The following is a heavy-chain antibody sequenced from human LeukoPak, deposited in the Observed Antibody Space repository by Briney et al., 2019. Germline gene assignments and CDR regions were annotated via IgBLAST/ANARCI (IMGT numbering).Heavy chain of an antibody. D-gene: IGHD1-26*01. CDR2: IYTTGTT. V-gene: IGHV4-4*07. J-gene: IGHJ4*02. CDR1: GGSISSYY. Sequence: SETLSLTCTVSGGSISSYYWSWIRQPAGKGLEWIGRIYTTGTTNYNPSLKSRVTMSVDTSKNQFSLKLSSVTAADTAVYYCARDRFASGIDYWGQGTLVTVSS. CDR3: ARDRFASGIDY.